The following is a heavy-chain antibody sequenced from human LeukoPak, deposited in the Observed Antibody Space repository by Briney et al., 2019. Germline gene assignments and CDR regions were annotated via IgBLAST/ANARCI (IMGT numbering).Heavy chain of an antibody. Sequence: SVKVSCKASGFTFTSSAVQWVRQARGQRLEWIGWIVVGSGNTNYAQKFQERVTITRDESTSTAYMELSSLRSEDTAVYYCARIGGGGAVAGIDYWGQGTLVTVSS. CDR1: GFTFTSSA. J-gene: IGHJ4*02. CDR3: ARIGGGGAVAGIDY. D-gene: IGHD6-19*01. CDR2: IVVGSGNT. V-gene: IGHV1-58*01.